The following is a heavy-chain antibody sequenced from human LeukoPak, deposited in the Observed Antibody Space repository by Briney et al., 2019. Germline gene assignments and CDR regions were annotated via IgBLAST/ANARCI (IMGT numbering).Heavy chain of an antibody. D-gene: IGHD3-10*01. CDR1: GFTFSGYA. CDR3: ARDLHYAFDI. CDR2: IYSSDTT. Sequence: GGSLRLSCESSGFTFSGYAMNWVRQAPGKGLEWVSHIYSSDTTYADSVKGRFTISRDNAKNSLYLQMNSLRDEDTAVYYCARDLHYAFDIWGQGTMVTASS. J-gene: IGHJ3*02. V-gene: IGHV3-48*02.